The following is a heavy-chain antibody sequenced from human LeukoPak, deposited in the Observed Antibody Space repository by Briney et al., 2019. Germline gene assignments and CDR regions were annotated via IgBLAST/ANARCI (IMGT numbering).Heavy chain of an antibody. Sequence: GGSLRLSCAASGFTFSSYPMNWVRQAPGKGLEWVSSISTSNSYIYYADSVQGRFTISRDNSKNTLFLQMDSLRAEDTAIYYCAKYSSSSWYNWFDPWGQGTLVTVSS. CDR1: GFTFSSYP. D-gene: IGHD6-13*01. V-gene: IGHV3-21*04. J-gene: IGHJ5*02. CDR3: AKYSSSSWYNWFDP. CDR2: ISTSNSYI.